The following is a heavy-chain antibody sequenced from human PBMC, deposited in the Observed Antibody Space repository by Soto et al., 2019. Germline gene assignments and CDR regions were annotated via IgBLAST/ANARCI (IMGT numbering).Heavy chain of an antibody. V-gene: IGHV4-4*07. CDR2: IYFTGST. CDR3: ARDFYGDSVDY. D-gene: IGHD4-17*01. Sequence: ASETLSLTCTVSGVSISTYYWIWIRQPAGKGLEWIGRIYFTGSTNYNPSLKSRVTMSLDTSKNQFSLRLSSVTAADTAVYYCARDFYGDSVDYWGQGTLVTSPQ. CDR1: GVSISTYY. J-gene: IGHJ4*02.